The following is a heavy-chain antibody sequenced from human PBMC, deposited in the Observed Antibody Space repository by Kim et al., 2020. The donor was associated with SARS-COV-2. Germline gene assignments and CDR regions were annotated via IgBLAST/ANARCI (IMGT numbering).Heavy chain of an antibody. CDR1: GGSFSGYY. J-gene: IGHJ4*02. CDR3: AREERFGELFPNPFDY. D-gene: IGHD3-10*01. V-gene: IGHV4-34*01. Sequence: SETLSLTCAVYGGSFSGYYWSWIRQPPGKGLEWIGEINHSGSTNYNPSLKSRVTISVDTSKNQFSLKLSSVTAADTAVYYCAREERFGELFPNPFDYWGQGTLVTVSS. CDR2: INHSGST.